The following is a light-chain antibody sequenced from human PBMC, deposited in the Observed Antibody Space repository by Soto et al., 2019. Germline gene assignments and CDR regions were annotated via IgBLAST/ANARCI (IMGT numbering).Light chain of an antibody. V-gene: IGKV3-20*01. CDR3: QQYGSSLFS. Sequence: EIVLTQSPGTLSLSPGERATLSCRASQSVSSTFLAWYQQKPGQAPRLLIYAASSRATGIPDRFSGSGSGTDITLTSSRLEPEDFAVYYCQQYGSSLFSFGHGTKVDIK. J-gene: IGKJ3*01. CDR1: QSVSSTF. CDR2: AAS.